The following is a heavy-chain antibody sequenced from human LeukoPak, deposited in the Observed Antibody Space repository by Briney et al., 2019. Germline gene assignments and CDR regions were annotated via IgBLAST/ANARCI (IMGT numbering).Heavy chain of an antibody. CDR2: INHSGST. CDR1: GGSFSGYY. Sequence: PSETLSLTHAVYGGSFSGYYWSWIRQPPGKGLEWIGEINHSGSTNYNPSLKSRVTISVDTSKNQFSLKLSSVTAADTAVYYCARGGTLLGYCSSTSCWFSWFDPWGQGTLVTVSS. V-gene: IGHV4-34*01. D-gene: IGHD2-2*01. J-gene: IGHJ5*02. CDR3: ARGGTLLGYCSSTSCWFSWFDP.